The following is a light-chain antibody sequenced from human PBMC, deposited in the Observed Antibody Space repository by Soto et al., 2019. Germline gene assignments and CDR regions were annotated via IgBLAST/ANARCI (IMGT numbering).Light chain of an antibody. J-gene: IGKJ1*01. Sequence: EIVLTQSPATLSLSPGERATLSCRASQSISSYLAWYQQKPGQAPRLLIYDASNRATGIPARFSGSGSGTDFTLTISTPATEDFAVYYCQQRSNWPRTFGQGTKVEI. CDR3: QQRSNWPRT. V-gene: IGKV3-11*01. CDR2: DAS. CDR1: QSISSY.